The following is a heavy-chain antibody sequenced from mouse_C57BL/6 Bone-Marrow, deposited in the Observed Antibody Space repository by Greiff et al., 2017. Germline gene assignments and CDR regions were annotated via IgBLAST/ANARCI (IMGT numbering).Heavy chain of an antibody. J-gene: IGHJ3*01. CDR2: IHPSDSDT. CDR1: GYTFTSYW. Sequence: QVQLQQSGAELVKPGASVKVSCKASGYTFTSYWMHWVKQRPGQGLEWIGRIHPSDSDTNYNQKFKGKATLTVDKSSSTAYMQLSSLPSEDSAVYYCAIIQPRFAYWGQGTLVTVSA. CDR3: AIIQPRFAY. V-gene: IGHV1-74*01.